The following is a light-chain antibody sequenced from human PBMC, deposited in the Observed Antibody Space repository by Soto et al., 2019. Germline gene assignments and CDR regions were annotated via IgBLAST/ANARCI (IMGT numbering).Light chain of an antibody. Sequence: QPVLTQSPSASASLGASVKLTCTLSSGHSNYVIAWHQQQPEKGPRYLMKLNSDGSHSKGDGIPDRFSGSSSGAERYLTISSLQSEDEADYSCQTWDTGIRVFGGGTKVTVL. CDR3: QTWDTGIRV. J-gene: IGLJ2*01. CDR2: LNSDGSH. V-gene: IGLV4-69*01. CDR1: SGHSNYV.